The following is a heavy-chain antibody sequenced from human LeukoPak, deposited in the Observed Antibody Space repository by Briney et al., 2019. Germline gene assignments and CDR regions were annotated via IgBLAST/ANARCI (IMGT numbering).Heavy chain of an antibody. Sequence: ASVKVSFKPSGYTFTTYGITWVRQAPGQGLEWLGWISAYNGDTNYAQKFQGRVSMTTDTSTSTVYMQLRSLRSEDTAMYYCARRKYSSGWHLDHWGQGTLVTVSS. D-gene: IGHD6-19*01. V-gene: IGHV1-18*01. CDR3: ARRKYSSGWHLDH. J-gene: IGHJ4*02. CDR2: ISAYNGDT. CDR1: GYTFTTYG.